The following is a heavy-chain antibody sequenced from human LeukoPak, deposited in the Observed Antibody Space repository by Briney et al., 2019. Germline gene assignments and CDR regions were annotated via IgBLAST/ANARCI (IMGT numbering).Heavy chain of an antibody. Sequence: ASVKVSCKASGYTFTSYYIHWVRQAPGQGLEWMGIIYPGGGSTSYAQKFQGRVTMTRDMSTSTVYMELSRLRSDDTAVYYCARANQWENFDYWGQGPLVTVSP. CDR2: IYPGGGST. CDR1: GYTFTSYY. V-gene: IGHV1-46*01. D-gene: IGHD1-26*01. CDR3: ARANQWENFDY. J-gene: IGHJ4*02.